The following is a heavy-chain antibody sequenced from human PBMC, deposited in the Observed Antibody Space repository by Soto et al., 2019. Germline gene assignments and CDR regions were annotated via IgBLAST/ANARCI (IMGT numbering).Heavy chain of an antibody. V-gene: IGHV3-15*01. CDR2: IKSKTDGGTT. D-gene: IGHD6-25*01. J-gene: IGHJ6*02. CDR3: ISCGFTPYYYGMDV. CDR1: GFTFSNAW. Sequence: GSLRLSCAASGFTFSNAWMSWVRRAPGKGLEWVGRIKSKTDGGTTDYAAPVKGRFTISRDDSKNTLYLQMNSLKTEDTAVYYCISCGFTPYYYGMDVWGQGTTVTVSS.